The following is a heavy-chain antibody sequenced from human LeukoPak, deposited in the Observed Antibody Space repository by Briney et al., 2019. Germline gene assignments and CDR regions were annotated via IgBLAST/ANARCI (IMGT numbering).Heavy chain of an antibody. Sequence: SETLSLTCAVYGGSFSGYYWSWIRQPPGKGLEWIGEINHSGSTNYNPSLKSRVTISVDTSKNQFSLKLSSVTAADTAVYYCARGLWSGRVFDYWGQGTLVTVSS. J-gene: IGHJ4*02. CDR3: ARGLWSGRVFDY. CDR1: GGSFSGYY. CDR2: INHSGST. V-gene: IGHV4-34*01. D-gene: IGHD3-3*01.